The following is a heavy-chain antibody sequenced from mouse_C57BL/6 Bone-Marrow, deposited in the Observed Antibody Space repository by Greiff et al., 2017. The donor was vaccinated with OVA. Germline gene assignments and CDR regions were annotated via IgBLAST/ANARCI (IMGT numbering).Heavy chain of an antibody. CDR1: GFTFSDYG. J-gene: IGHJ4*01. V-gene: IGHV5-17*01. Sequence: EVKLQESGGGLVKPGGSLKLSCAASGFTFSDYGMHWVRQAPEKGLEWVAYISSGSSTIYYADTVKGRFTISRDNAKNTLFLQMTSLRSEDTAMYYCARRSYYGYAMDYWGQGTSVTVSS. CDR2: ISSGSSTI. D-gene: IGHD1-1*01. CDR3: ARRSYYGYAMDY.